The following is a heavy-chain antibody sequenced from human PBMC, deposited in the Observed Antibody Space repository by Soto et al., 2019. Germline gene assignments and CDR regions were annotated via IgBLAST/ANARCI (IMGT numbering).Heavy chain of an antibody. CDR3: ARGIYNWNYVRWFDP. D-gene: IGHD1-7*01. CDR2: IDWDDDK. CDR1: GFSLSTSGMC. V-gene: IGHV2-70*01. Sequence: SGPTLVNPTQTLTLPCTFSGFSLSTSGMCVSWIRQPPGKALEWLALIDWDDDKYYSTSLKTRLTISKDTSKNQVVLTMTNMDPVDTATYYCARGIYNWNYVRWFDPWGQGTLVTVSS. J-gene: IGHJ5*02.